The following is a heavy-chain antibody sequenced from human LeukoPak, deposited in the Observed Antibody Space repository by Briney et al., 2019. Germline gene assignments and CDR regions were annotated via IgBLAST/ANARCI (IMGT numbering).Heavy chain of an antibody. CDR2: INPNSGGT. J-gene: IGHJ4*02. V-gene: IGHV1-2*04. D-gene: IGHD3-22*01. Sequence: RASVKVSCKASGYTFTGYYMHWVRQAPGQGLEWMGWINPNSGGTNYAQKFQGWVTMTRDTSISTAYMELSRLRSDDTAVYYCARGYYYYDSSGQWDYFDYWGQGTLVTVSS. CDR3: ARGYYYYDSSGQWDYFDY. CDR1: GYTFTGYY.